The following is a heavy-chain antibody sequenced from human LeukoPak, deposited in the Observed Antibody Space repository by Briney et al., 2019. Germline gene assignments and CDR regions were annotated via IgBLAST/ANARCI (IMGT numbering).Heavy chain of an antibody. CDR2: IYSGGST. V-gene: IGHV3-53*01. D-gene: IGHD3-22*01. J-gene: IGHJ4*02. Sequence: GGSLRLSCTASGFTVSSNYVRWVRQAPGKGLEGVSVIYSGGSTYLADPVKGRFTISRDNSKNTLYLQMNSLRAEDTAVYYCARGYYYDSSGYLDYWGQGTLVTVSS. CDR1: GFTVSSNY. CDR3: ARGYYYDSSGYLDY.